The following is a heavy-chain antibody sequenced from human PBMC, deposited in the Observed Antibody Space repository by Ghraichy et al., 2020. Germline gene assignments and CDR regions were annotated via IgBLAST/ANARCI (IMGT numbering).Heavy chain of an antibody. Sequence: GGSLRLSCAASGFTFSSYSMNWVRQAPGKGLEWVSYISSSSSTIYYADSVKGRFTISRDNAKNSLYLQMNSLRDEDTAVYYCATTCSGGSCYSLIWGQGTLVTVSS. CDR1: GFTFSSYS. D-gene: IGHD2-15*01. CDR2: ISSSSSTI. V-gene: IGHV3-48*02. CDR3: ATTCSGGSCYSLI. J-gene: IGHJ4*02.